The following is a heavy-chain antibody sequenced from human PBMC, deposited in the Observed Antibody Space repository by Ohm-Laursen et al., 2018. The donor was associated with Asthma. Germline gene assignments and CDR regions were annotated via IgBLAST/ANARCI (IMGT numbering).Heavy chain of an antibody. CDR2: ISSSGGST. CDR1: GFNFGSYA. CDR3: AKVVVMDA. Sequence: SLRLSCTASGFNFGSYAMTWVRQAPGKGLEWVSGISSSGGSTHYADNVKGRFTISRDNSKNTLYLQMNSLRAEDTAVYYCAKVVVMDAWGQGTTVTVSS. D-gene: IGHD3-16*02. J-gene: IGHJ6*02. V-gene: IGHV3-23*01.